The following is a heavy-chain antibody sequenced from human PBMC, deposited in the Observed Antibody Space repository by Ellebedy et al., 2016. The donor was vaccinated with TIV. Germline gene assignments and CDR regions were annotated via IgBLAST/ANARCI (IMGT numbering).Heavy chain of an antibody. J-gene: IGHJ4*02. CDR1: GFTFSDYY. CDR2: VNPGGGRT. D-gene: IGHD1-26*01. Sequence: AASVKVSCKASGFTFSDYYFHWVRQAPGQGLEWMGRVNPGGGRTKFAPNFQGRLTMTRDTSTSEVYMEVRSLRSDDTAVYYCAREGASAGADYFDYWGQGTLVIVSS. CDR3: AREGASAGADYFDY. V-gene: IGHV1-46*01.